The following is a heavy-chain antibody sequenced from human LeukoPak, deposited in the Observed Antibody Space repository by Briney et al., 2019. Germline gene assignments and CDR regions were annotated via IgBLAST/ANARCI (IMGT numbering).Heavy chain of an antibody. CDR1: GYTFTSYD. D-gene: IGHD5-24*01. CDR3: ARPGRDGYNFDY. Sequence: ASVKVSCKASGYTFTSYDINWVRQATGQGLEWMGWMNPNSGNTGYAQKFQGRVTITRNTSISTAYMELSSLRSEDTAVYYCARPGRDGYNFDYWGRGTLVTVSS. J-gene: IGHJ4*02. CDR2: MNPNSGNT. V-gene: IGHV1-8*03.